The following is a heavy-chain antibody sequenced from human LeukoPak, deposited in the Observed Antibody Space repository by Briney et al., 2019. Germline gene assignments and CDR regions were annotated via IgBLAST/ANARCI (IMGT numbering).Heavy chain of an antibody. Sequence: GASVKVSCKASGYTFTSYAMHWVRQAPGQRLEWMGWINAGNGNTKYSQKFQGRVTITRDTSASIAYMELSSLRSEDTAVYYCARDSFPAYYYDSSGYREPFDYWGQGTLVTVSS. CDR1: GYTFTSYA. CDR3: ARDSFPAYYYDSSGYREPFDY. V-gene: IGHV1-3*01. D-gene: IGHD3-22*01. J-gene: IGHJ4*02. CDR2: INAGNGNT.